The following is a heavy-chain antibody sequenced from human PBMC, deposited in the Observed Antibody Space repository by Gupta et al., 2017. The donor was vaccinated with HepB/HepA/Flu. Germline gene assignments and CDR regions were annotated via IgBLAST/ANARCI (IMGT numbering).Heavy chain of an antibody. V-gene: IGHV3-30*18. CDR2: ISYDGSNK. D-gene: IGHD3-16*01. J-gene: IGHJ6*03. Sequence: QVQLVESGGGVVQPGRSLRLLCAASGFTFSSYGMHWVRQAPGKGLEWVAVISYDGSNKYYADSVKGRFTISRDNSKNTLYLQMNSLRAEDTAVYYCAKGGNRNEANYYYYYMDVWGKGTTVTVSS. CDR1: GFTFSSYG. CDR3: AKGGNRNEANYYYYYMDV.